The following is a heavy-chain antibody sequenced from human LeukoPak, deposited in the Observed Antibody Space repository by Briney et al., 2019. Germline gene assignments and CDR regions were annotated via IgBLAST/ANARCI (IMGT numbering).Heavy chain of an antibody. J-gene: IGHJ6*03. CDR1: GFTFSSYG. D-gene: IGHD3-10*01. CDR2: ISYDGSNK. CDR3: AKVGPKGEFQDYYYYYYYMDV. V-gene: IGHV3-30*18. Sequence: GGSLRLSCAASGFTFSSYGMHWVRQAPGKGLEWVAVISYDGSNKYYADSVKGRFTISRDNSKNTLYLQMNSLRAEDTAVYYCAKVGPKGEFQDYYYYYYYMDVWGKGTTVTVSS.